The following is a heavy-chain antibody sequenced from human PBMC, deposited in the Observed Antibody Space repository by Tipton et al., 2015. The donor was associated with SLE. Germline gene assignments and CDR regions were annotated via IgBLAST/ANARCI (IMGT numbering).Heavy chain of an antibody. J-gene: IGHJ4*02. Sequence: SLRLSCAASGFSFRDSAMHWVRQAPDKGLEWVAIIWYDGSYRYYSDSVKGRFTISRDNSKNTLYLQMNNLRPEDTAIYFCARGLKWALHWGQGTLVTVSS. CDR1: GFSFRDSA. V-gene: IGHV3-33*01. CDR2: IWYDGSYR. D-gene: IGHD2-15*01. CDR3: ARGLKWALH.